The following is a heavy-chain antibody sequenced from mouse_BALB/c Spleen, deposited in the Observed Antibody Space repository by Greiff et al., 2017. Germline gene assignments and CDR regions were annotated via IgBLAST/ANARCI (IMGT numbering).Heavy chain of an antibody. CDR2: IDPSDSYT. D-gene: IGHD2-10*02. CDR1: GYTLTSYW. CDR3: TRPYGNYDYAMDY. J-gene: IGHJ4*01. V-gene: IGHV1S127*01. Sequence: QVQLQQPGPELVKPGASVKMSCKASGYTLTSYWMHWVKQRPGQGLEWIGVIDPSDSYTSYNQKFKGKATLTVDTSSSTAYMQLSSLTSEDSAVYYCTRPYGNYDYAMDYWGQGTSVTVSS.